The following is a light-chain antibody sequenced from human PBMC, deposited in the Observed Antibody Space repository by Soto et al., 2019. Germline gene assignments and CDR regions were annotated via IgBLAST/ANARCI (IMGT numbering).Light chain of an antibody. CDR2: AAS. CDR1: QSFGIY. Sequence: DIQMTQSPSSLSASVGDRVTITCRASQSFGIYLNWYQQNVGKAPKLLIHAASNLQSGVPSRFSGSGSGTDFSLTISSLQPEDFATYYCQQSYSAPLTFGGGTKVDIK. J-gene: IGKJ4*01. CDR3: QQSYSAPLT. V-gene: IGKV1-39*01.